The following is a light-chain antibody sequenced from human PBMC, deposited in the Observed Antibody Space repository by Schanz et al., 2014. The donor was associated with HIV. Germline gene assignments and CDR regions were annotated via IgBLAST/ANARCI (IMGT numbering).Light chain of an antibody. J-gene: IGKJ1*01. V-gene: IGKV3-11*01. CDR1: QSISTY. CDR2: DAS. CDR3: QQYNNWPRT. Sequence: EIVLTQSPGTLSLSPGERATLSCRASQSISTYLAWYQQKPGQAPRLLMYDASNRATGIPARFSGSGSGTEFTLTISSLQSEDFAVYYCQQYNNWPRTFGQGTKVEF.